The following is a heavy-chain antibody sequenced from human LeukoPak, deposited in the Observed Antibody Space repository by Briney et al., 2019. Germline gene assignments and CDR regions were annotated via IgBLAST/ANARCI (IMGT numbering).Heavy chain of an antibody. J-gene: IGHJ4*02. Sequence: SETLSLTCTVSGGSISSYYWSWIRQPPGKGLEWIGYIYYSGSTNYNPSLKSRVTISVDTSKNQFSLKLSSVTAADTAVYYCARVPPPDLYYFDYWGQGTLVTVSS. CDR2: IYYSGST. CDR3: ARVPPPDLYYFDY. V-gene: IGHV4-59*01. CDR1: GGSISSYY. D-gene: IGHD2-2*01.